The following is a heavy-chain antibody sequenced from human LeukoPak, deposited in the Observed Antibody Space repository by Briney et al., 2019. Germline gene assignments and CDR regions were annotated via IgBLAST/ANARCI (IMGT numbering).Heavy chain of an antibody. CDR2: MNHNSGNT. J-gene: IGHJ4*02. V-gene: IGHV1-8*01. Sequence: ASVKVSCKASGYTFTSNDINWVRQATGQGLEWMGWMNHNSGNTAYAQKFQGRVTMTRDTAISTAYMELSSLRSEDTAVYYCARPKSKYDSSGYYPLDYWGQGTLVTVSS. D-gene: IGHD3-22*01. CDR3: ARPKSKYDSSGYYPLDY. CDR1: GYTFTSND.